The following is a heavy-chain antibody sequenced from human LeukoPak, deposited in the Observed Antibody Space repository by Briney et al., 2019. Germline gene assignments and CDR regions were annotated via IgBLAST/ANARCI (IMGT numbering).Heavy chain of an antibody. CDR3: ARDSRYYYGSGGSY. J-gene: IGHJ4*02. CDR2: IKRDGSEK. V-gene: IGHV3-7*01. CDR1: GFTFSSYW. D-gene: IGHD3-10*01. Sequence: TGGSLRLSCAASGFTFSSYWMSWVRQAPGKGLEWVANIKRDGSEKYYVDSVKGRFTISRDNAKNSLYLQMNSLRAEDTAVYYCARDSRYYYGSGGSYWGQGTLVTVSS.